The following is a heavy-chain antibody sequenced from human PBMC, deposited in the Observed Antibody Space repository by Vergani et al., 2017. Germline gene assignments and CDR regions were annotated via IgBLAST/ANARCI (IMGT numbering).Heavy chain of an antibody. J-gene: IGHJ6*03. CDR2: IFPGDSDT. D-gene: IGHD3-10*01. Sequence: EVQLVQSGAEVKKPGESLKISCKGSGYSFTSYWIGWVRQMPGKGLEWMGIIFPGDSDTRYSPSFQGQVTISADKSISTAYLQWSSLKASDTAMYYCARHHTYYYGSGSYRIYYYYYMDVWGKG. CDR3: ARHHTYYYGSGSYRIYYYYYMDV. CDR1: GYSFTSYW. V-gene: IGHV5-51*01.